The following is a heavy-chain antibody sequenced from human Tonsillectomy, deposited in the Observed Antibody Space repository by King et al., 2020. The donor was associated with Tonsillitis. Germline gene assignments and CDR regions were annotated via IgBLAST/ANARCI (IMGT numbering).Heavy chain of an antibody. D-gene: IGHD3-22*01. CDR2: IISTFGRT. CDR1: GGTFSNYA. Sequence: QLVQSGAEVKKPGSSVKVSCKASGGTFSNYAISWVRQAPGQGLEWMGGIISTFGRTYFTQKFQGRVTITADKSTSTAYMELSSLRSGETAVYYCAAGYYESSEFSFYYHFYIDVWGKGATVTVSS. J-gene: IGHJ6*03. CDR3: AAGYYESSEFSFYYHFYIDV. V-gene: IGHV1-69*06.